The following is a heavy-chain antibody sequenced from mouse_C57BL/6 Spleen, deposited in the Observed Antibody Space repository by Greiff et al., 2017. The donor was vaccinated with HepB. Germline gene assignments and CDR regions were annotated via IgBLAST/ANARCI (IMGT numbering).Heavy chain of an antibody. D-gene: IGHD2-4*01. Sequence: QVQLQHSGAELARPGASVKLSCKASGYTFTSYGISWVKQRTGQGLEWIGEIYPRSGNTYYNEKFKGKATLTADKSSSTAYMELRSLTSEDSAVYFCAREGLRRFPFAYWGQGTLVTVSA. CDR2: IYPRSGNT. V-gene: IGHV1-81*01. J-gene: IGHJ3*01. CDR1: GYTFTSYG. CDR3: AREGLRRFPFAY.